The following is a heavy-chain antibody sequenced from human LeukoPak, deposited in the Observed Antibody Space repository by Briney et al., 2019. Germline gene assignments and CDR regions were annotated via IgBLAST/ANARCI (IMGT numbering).Heavy chain of an antibody. CDR3: AADRGYCSGGSCYQGNYFDY. Sequence: SETLSLTCTVSGGSISSGGYYWSWIRQHPGKGLEWIGYIYYSGGNYYNPSLKSRVTISVDTSKNKFSLKLSSVTAADTAVYYCAADRGYCSGGSCYQGNYFDYWGQGTLVTVSS. CDR2: IYYSGGN. V-gene: IGHV4-31*03. D-gene: IGHD2-15*01. CDR1: GGSISSGGYY. J-gene: IGHJ4*02.